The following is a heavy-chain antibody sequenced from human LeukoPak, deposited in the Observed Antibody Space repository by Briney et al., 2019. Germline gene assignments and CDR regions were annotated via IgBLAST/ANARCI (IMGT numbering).Heavy chain of an antibody. CDR1: GGSISSGGYY. CDR2: IYYSGST. V-gene: IGHV4-31*03. J-gene: IGHJ4*02. CDR3: ARDGRVYSGYDYFDY. D-gene: IGHD5-12*01. Sequence: SETLSLTCTVSGGSISSGGYYWSWIRQHPGKGLEWIGYIYYSGSTYYNPSLKSRVTISVDTSKNQFSLKLSSVTAADTAVYYCARDGRVYSGYDYFDYWGQGTLVTVSS.